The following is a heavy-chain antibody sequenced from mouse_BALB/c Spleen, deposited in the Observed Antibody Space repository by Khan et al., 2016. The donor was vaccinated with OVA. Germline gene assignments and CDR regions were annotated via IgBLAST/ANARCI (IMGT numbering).Heavy chain of an antibody. Sequence: QVQLQQSGPELVKPGASVRISCKASGYTFTSYYIHWVKQRPGQGLEWIGWIYPGNVNTKYNEKFKGKATLTADKSSSTAYMQLSSLTSEDSAVYFCARDDYFGEDAMDYWGQGTSVTVSS. CDR1: GYTFTSYY. V-gene: IGHV1S56*01. CDR3: ARDDYFGEDAMDY. CDR2: IYPGNVNT. D-gene: IGHD2-4*01. J-gene: IGHJ4*01.